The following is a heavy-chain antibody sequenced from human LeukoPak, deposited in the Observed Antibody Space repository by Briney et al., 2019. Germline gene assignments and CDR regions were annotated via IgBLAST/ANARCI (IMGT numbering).Heavy chain of an antibody. Sequence: SETLSLTCTVSGGSISSYYWSWIRQPPGKGLEWIGYIYTSGSTNYNPSLKSRVTISVDTSKNQFSLKLSSVTAADTAVYYCARHASYSTFDYWGQGTLVTVSS. D-gene: IGHD2-21*01. J-gene: IGHJ4*02. CDR3: ARHASYSTFDY. V-gene: IGHV4-4*09. CDR2: IYTSGST. CDR1: GGSISSYY.